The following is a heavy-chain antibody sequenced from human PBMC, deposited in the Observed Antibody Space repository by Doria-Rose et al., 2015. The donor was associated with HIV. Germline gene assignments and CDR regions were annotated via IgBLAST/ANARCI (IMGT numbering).Heavy chain of an antibody. CDR1: GGPINRGSYY. CDR3: AREGYTGSYYYFDF. Sequence: QVQLQQWGPGLVKPSQTLSLTCTVSGGPINRGSYYWTWIRQPAGKGLEWIGRVYTSGSTDQTPPLKGRAPLPLAPPKNRFSLNRTSGTAADTAVYYCAREGYTGSYYYFDFWGQGTPVTVSS. D-gene: IGHD1-26*01. CDR2: VYTSGST. J-gene: IGHJ4*02. V-gene: IGHV4-61*02.